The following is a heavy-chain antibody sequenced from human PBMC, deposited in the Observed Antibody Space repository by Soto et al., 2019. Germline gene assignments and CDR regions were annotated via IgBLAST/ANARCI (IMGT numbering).Heavy chain of an antibody. Sequence: SETLSLTCNVSGDSVSNFYWNWIRQPAGKGLQWIGRIHTAGTNYNPSLRGRVTMSLDKSNNQFFLTLTSLTAADTAVYFCARGIVVRDNVVIPHFDDWGRGTLVTVSS. J-gene: IGHJ4*02. D-gene: IGHD2-21*01. V-gene: IGHV4-4*07. CDR1: GDSVSNFY. CDR2: IHTAGT. CDR3: ARGIVVRDNVVIPHFDD.